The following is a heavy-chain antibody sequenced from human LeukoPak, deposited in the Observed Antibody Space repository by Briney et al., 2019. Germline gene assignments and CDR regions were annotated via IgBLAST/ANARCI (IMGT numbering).Heavy chain of an antibody. J-gene: IGHJ5*01. CDR1: GGSISSGSYY. CDR3: ARLISSNWYWFDF. D-gene: IGHD6-13*01. V-gene: IGHV4-39*07. CDR2: IYYSGST. Sequence: PSETLSLTCTVSGGSISSGSYYWGWIRQPPGKGLEWIGNIYYSGSTYYNPSLKSRITISLDTSKNQFSLKLSSVTAADTAVYYCARLISSNWYWFDFWGQGTLVTVSS.